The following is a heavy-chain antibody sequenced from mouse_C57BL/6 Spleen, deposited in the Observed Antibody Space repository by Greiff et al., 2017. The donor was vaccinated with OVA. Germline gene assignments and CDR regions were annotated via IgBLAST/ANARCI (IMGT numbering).Heavy chain of an antibody. Sequence: VQLQQSGPELVKPGASVKISCKASGYTFTDYYMNWVKQSHGKSLEWIGDINPNNGGTSYNQKFKGKATLTVDKSSSTAYMELRSLTSEDSAVYYCARWETGTSGFAYWGQGTLVTVSA. CDR3: ARWETGTSGFAY. V-gene: IGHV1-26*01. CDR2: INPNNGGT. CDR1: GYTFTDYY. J-gene: IGHJ3*01. D-gene: IGHD4-1*01.